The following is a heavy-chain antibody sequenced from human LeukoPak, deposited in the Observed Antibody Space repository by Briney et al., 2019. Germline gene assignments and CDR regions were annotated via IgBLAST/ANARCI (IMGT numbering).Heavy chain of an antibody. J-gene: IGHJ5*01. Sequence: GGSLRLSCAASGFTVSSSYMTWVRQAPGKGLEWVSIICSGGNTYYADSVQGRFTISRDNSKNTLYLQMNSLRAEDTAVYHCASSREATSNWFVYWGQGTLVTVSS. CDR3: ASSREATSNWFVY. V-gene: IGHV3-66*01. CDR2: ICSGGNT. D-gene: IGHD2-2*01. CDR1: GFTVSSSY.